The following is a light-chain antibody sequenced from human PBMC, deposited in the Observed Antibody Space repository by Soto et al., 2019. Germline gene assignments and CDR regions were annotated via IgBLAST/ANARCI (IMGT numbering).Light chain of an antibody. J-gene: IGKJ1*01. V-gene: IGKV3-15*01. Sequence: EIVMTQSPATLSVSPGERATLSCRASQSVSSNLAWYQQKPGQAPRLLMYGASTRATGIPDRFSGSGSGTEFTLTISSLHSEDFAVYYCQQHNNWPPWTFGQGTKEEIK. CDR2: GAS. CDR3: QQHNNWPPWT. CDR1: QSVSSN.